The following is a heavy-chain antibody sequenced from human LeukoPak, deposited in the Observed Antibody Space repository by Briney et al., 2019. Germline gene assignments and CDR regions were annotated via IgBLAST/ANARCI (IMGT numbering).Heavy chain of an antibody. V-gene: IGHV3-7*01. CDR1: GFTSSNYW. J-gene: IGHJ3*01. CDR3: AREGRLLGAFDV. CDR2: IKPDGSHV. Sequence: PGGSLRLSCAPSGFTSSNYWMNWVRQAPGKGLEWVADIKPDGSHVSYVDSVKGRFSISRDNAQNSLYLQVSSLRAEDTAIYYCAREGRLLGAFDVWGQGTMVTVSS.